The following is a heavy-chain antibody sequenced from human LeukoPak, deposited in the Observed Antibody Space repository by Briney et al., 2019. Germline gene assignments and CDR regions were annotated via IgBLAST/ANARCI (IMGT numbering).Heavy chain of an antibody. J-gene: IGHJ4*02. Sequence: PGGSLRPSCAASGFTFSSYGMHWVRQAPGKGLEWVAVISYDGSNKYYADSVKGRFTISRDNSKNTLYLQMNSLRAEDTAVYYCAKDLRYSSSSPFDYWGQGTLVTVSS. D-gene: IGHD6-6*01. CDR3: AKDLRYSSSSPFDY. CDR2: ISYDGSNK. V-gene: IGHV3-30*18. CDR1: GFTFSSYG.